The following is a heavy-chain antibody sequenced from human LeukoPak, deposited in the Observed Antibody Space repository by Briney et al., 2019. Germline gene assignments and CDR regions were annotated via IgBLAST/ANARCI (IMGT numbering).Heavy chain of an antibody. D-gene: IGHD2-15*01. CDR2: INHSGST. Sequence: SETLSLTCAVYGGSFSGYYWSWIRQPPGKGLKWIGEINHSGSTNYNPSLKSRVTISVDTSKNQFSLKLSSVTAADTAVYYCARGLSNCSGGSCYSLTYYYYYGMDVWGKGTTVTVSS. CDR1: GGSFSGYY. V-gene: IGHV4-34*01. J-gene: IGHJ6*04. CDR3: ARGLSNCSGGSCYSLTYYYYYGMDV.